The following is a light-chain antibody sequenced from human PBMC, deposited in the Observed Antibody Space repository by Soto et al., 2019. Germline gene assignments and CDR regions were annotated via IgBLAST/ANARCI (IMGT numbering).Light chain of an antibody. Sequence: QSVLTQPPSASGSPGQSVTISCTGTSSDVGGYNYVSWYQQHPGKAPKLMNYEVSKRPSGVPDRFSGSKSGNTASLTGSGLQAEDEADYYCSSYAGSNVVFGGGTKLTVL. J-gene: IGLJ2*01. CDR1: SSDVGGYNY. V-gene: IGLV2-8*01. CDR2: EVS. CDR3: SSYAGSNVV.